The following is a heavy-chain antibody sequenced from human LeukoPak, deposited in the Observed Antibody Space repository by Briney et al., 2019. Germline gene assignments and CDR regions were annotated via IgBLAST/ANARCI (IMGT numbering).Heavy chain of an antibody. CDR1: GFTFDDYA. D-gene: IGHD2-21*01. J-gene: IGHJ4*02. V-gene: IGHV3-9*01. CDR2: ISWNSGSI. Sequence: GGSLRLSCAASGFTFDDYAMHWVRQAPGKGLEWVSGISWNSGSIGYADSVKGRFTISRDNAKNSLYLQMNSLRAEDTAVYYCARGLCGGDCYDYWGQGTLVTVSS. CDR3: ARGLCGGDCYDY.